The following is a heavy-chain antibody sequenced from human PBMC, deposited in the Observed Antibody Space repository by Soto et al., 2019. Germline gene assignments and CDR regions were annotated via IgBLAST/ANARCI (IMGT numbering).Heavy chain of an antibody. J-gene: IGHJ6*02. CDR2: IYYSGST. V-gene: IGHV4-30-4*01. CDR1: GGPISSGDYY. Sequence: PSETLSLTCTVSGGPISSGDYYWSWIRQPPGKRLEWIGYIYYSGSTYYNPSLKSRVTISVDTSKNQFSLKLTSVTAADTAAYYCATVSKPRGDLDWLLYPYDYCMDVWGQGTTVTVSS. CDR3: ATVSKPRGDLDWLLYPYDYCMDV. D-gene: IGHD3-9*01.